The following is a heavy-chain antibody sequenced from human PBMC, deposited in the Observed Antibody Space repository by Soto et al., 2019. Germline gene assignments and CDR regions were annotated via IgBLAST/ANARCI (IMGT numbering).Heavy chain of an antibody. J-gene: IGHJ4*02. CDR3: ARDSPPVDY. Sequence: QVQLVQSGAEVKKPGASVKVSCKASGYTFTSYGISWVRQAPGQGLEWMGWISAYNGNTKYAQKLQGRVTMTTDTCTRRAYMELRRLRADDSAVYYCARDSPPVDYWGQGTLVTVSS. CDR2: ISAYNGNT. CDR1: GYTFTSYG. V-gene: IGHV1-18*01.